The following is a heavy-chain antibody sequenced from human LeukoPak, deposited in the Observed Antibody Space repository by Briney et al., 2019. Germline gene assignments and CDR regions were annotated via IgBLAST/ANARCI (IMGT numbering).Heavy chain of an antibody. CDR2: ISYDGSNK. CDR1: GFTFSSYA. D-gene: IGHD1-1*01. CDR3: ARVMEAGKNYYYYGMDV. Sequence: PGGSLRLSCAASGFTFSSYAMHWVRQAPGKGLEWVAVISYDGSNKYYADSVKGRFTISRDNSKNTLYLQMNSLRAEDTAVYYCARVMEAGKNYYYYGMDVWGQGTTVTVSS. J-gene: IGHJ6*02. V-gene: IGHV3-30-3*01.